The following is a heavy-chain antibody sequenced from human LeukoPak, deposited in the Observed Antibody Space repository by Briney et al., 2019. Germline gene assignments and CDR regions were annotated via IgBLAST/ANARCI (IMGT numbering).Heavy chain of an antibody. CDR2: VNQRGLT. D-gene: IGHD3-16*02. CDR3: VRGAGHYDLPWGTSRPVYYDF. Sequence: SETLSLTCAVFGESLSGYYWSWIRQTPGKGLEWIGDVNQRGLTNYNPSLQSRAAISGDTSKRLVSLSLTSVTAADSAIYYCVRGAGHYDLPWGTSRPVYYDFWGPGSLVTVSS. CDR1: GESLSGYY. J-gene: IGHJ4*02. V-gene: IGHV4-34*01.